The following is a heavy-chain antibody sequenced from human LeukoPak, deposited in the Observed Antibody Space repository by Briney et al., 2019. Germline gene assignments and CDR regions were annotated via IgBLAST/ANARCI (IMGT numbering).Heavy chain of an antibody. CDR2: IYSGGST. J-gene: IGHJ4*02. CDR1: GFPVSSNF. CDR3: ASPSGSRGVFLDY. V-gene: IGHV3-53*01. Sequence: GGSLRLSCAASGFPVSSNFMSWVRQAPGKGLEWVSIIYSGGSTSYADSVKGRFTISRDNSKNTLYLQMNSLRAEDTAVYYCASPSGSRGVFLDYWGQGTLVTVSS. D-gene: IGHD3-16*01.